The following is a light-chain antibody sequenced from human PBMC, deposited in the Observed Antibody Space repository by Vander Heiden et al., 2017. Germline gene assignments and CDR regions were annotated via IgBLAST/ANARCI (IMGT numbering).Light chain of an antibody. CDR3: SSYTSSSLV. V-gene: IGLV2-14*01. J-gene: IGLJ3*02. CDR1: SSDVGGYNY. CDR2: EVS. Sequence: QSALTQPASVSGSPGQSITISCTGTSSDVGGYNYVSWYQQHPGKAPKLMIYEVSNRPSGVSNRFSGSKSGNTASLTISGLQAEDEADYYCSSYTSSSLVFGGGTKLTAL.